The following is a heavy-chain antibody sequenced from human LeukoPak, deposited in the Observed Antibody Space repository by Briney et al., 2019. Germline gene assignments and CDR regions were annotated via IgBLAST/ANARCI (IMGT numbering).Heavy chain of an antibody. CDR3: TTDSGYDDFDY. CDR2: IKSKTDGGTT. V-gene: IGHV3-15*01. Sequence: GGSLRLSCAVSGVNFSSYWMSWVRQAPGKGLEWVGRIKSKTDGGTTDYAAPVKGRFTISRDDSKNTLYLQMNSLKTEDTAVYYCTTDSGYDDFDYWGQGTLVTVSS. D-gene: IGHD5-12*01. J-gene: IGHJ4*02. CDR1: GVNFSSYW.